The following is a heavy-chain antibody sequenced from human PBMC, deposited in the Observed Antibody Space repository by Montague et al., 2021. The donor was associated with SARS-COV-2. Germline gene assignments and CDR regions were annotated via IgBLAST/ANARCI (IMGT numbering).Heavy chain of an antibody. CDR3: AKEREAVRATRALVAFDL. CDR2: INHNGSA. V-gene: IGHV4-34*01. D-gene: IGHD1-26*01. CDR1: GGSISGYY. Sequence: SETLSLTCAVYGGSISGYYWNWLRQPPRTGLGWIWDINHNGSANYNSSPKSQVSISVDTSKNQFPLKLTSVTAADTAMYYCAKEREAVRATRALVAFDLWGQGKMVTGSP. J-gene: IGHJ3*01.